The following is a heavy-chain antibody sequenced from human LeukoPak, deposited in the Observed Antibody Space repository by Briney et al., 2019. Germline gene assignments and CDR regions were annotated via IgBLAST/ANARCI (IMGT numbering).Heavy chain of an antibody. D-gene: IGHD1-14*01. J-gene: IGHJ6*03. CDR2: ISGSGGST. CDR1: GFTFSSYA. Sequence: PGGSLRLSCAASGFTFSSYAMSWVRQAPGKGLEWVSAISGSGGSTYYADSVKGRFTISRDNSKNTLYLQMNSLRAEDTAVYYCAKQPANPIKKTTKYYYYYYYMDVWGKGTTVTVSS. V-gene: IGHV3-23*01. CDR3: AKQPANPIKKTTKYYYYYYYMDV.